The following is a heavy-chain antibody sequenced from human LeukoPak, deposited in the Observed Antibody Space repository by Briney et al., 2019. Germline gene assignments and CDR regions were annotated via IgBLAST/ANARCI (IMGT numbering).Heavy chain of an antibody. CDR2: IKQDGSEK. D-gene: IGHD5/OR15-5a*01. CDR1: GFTLSNYW. V-gene: IGHV3-7*01. J-gene: IGHJ3*02. CDR3: AGARGYSIMSTAYAFDI. Sequence: GGSLRPSCVASGFTLSNYWMSWVRQAPGKGLEWVANIKQDGSEKYYVDSVKGRFTISRDDAKNSLYLQMNSLRADDTAVYYCAGARGYSIMSTAYAFDIWGQGTMVTVSS.